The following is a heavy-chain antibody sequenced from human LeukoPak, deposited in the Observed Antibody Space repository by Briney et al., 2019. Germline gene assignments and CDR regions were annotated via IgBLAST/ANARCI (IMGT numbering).Heavy chain of an antibody. V-gene: IGHV3-7*01. CDR1: GFTFSTYW. CDR3: ARDSAGNDY. Sequence: GGSLRLSCEASGFTFSTYWMSWVRQAPGKGLEWVANIKQGGSEKYYVDSVKGRFTISRDNAKNSLYLQMNSLGAEDTAMYYCARDSAGNDYWGQGTLVTVSS. CDR2: IKQGGSEK. D-gene: IGHD6-13*01. J-gene: IGHJ4*02.